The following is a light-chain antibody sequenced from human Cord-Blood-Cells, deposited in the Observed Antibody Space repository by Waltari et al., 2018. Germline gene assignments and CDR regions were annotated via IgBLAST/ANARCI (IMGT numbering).Light chain of an antibody. Sequence: QSALTQPASVSGSPGQSITISCTGTSSDVGSYNLVSWYQQHPGKAPKRMIYEVSKRPSGVSNRFSGSKSGHTASLTISGLQAEDEADYYCCSYAGSSTVVFGGGTKLTVL. V-gene: IGLV2-23*02. J-gene: IGLJ2*01. CDR3: CSYAGSSTVV. CDR1: SSDVGSYNL. CDR2: EVS.